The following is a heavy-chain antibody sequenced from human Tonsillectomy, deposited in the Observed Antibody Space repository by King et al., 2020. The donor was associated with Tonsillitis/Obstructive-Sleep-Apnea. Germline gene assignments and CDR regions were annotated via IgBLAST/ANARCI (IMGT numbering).Heavy chain of an antibody. CDR2: IYYTGST. CDR3: ARGYYYYYMDV. Sequence: VQLQESGPGLVKPSETLSLTCTVSGGSLSTYYWSWIRQPPGQGLGWMGYIYYTGSTNYNPSLKSRVTISVDTSKNQFSLKLSSVTAADTAVYYCARGYYYYYMDVWGKGTTVTVSS. J-gene: IGHJ6*03. V-gene: IGHV4-59*01. CDR1: GGSLSTYY.